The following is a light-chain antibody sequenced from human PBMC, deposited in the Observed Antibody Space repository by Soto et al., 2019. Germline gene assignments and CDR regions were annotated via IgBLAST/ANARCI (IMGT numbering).Light chain of an antibody. J-gene: IGKJ4*01. CDR2: KAS. CDR3: QQYNRYSLT. CDR1: QSVSSW. Sequence: DVQMTQSPSTLSASVGDRVTITCRASQSVSSWLAWYQQKPGQVPKLLINKASTLETGVPSRFSGSGSGTEFTLTINSLQPDDSATYYCQQYNRYSLTFGGGTKVEIK. V-gene: IGKV1-5*03.